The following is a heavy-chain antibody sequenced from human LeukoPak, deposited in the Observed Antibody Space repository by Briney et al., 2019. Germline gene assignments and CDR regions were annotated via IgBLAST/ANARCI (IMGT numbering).Heavy chain of an antibody. Sequence: PGGSLRLSCAASGFSFDDYAMHWVRQAPGKGLEWVSLISGGGDSTYYADSVKGRFTISRDNSKDSLYLQMNSLRTEDTALYYCAKDTGITPSGISGFFDFWGQGTLVTVSS. CDR1: GFSFDDYA. CDR3: AKDTGITPSGISGFFDF. V-gene: IGHV3-43*02. J-gene: IGHJ4*02. D-gene: IGHD6-13*01. CDR2: ISGGGDST.